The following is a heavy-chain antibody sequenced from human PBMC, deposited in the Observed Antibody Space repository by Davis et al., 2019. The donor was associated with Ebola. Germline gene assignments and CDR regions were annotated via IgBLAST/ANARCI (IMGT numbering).Heavy chain of an antibody. CDR2: IIPILGIA. J-gene: IGHJ6*02. CDR1: GGTFSSYA. D-gene: IGHD2/OR15-2a*01. CDR3: ARAGGSTTLTAPSMDV. V-gene: IGHV1-69*10. Sequence: AASVKVSCKASGGTFSSYAISWVRQAPGQGLEWMGGIIPILGIANYAQKFQGRVTITADKSTSTAYMELSSLRSEDTAVYYCARAGGSTTLTAPSMDVWGQGTTVTVSS.